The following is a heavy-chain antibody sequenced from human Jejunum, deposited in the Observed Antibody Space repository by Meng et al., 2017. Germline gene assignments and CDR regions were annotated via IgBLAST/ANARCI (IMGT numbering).Heavy chain of an antibody. J-gene: IGHJ4*01. CDR2: IWNDGSKV. D-gene: IGHD3-10*01. CDR3: LRGRDY. V-gene: IGHV3-33*01. CDR1: GFNFTNSG. Sequence: GRVGECGGAGVQPGKSLRLPCAASGFNFTNSGLPWARKAPGKGLGWAAVIWNDGSKVFYADSVGGRFPISRDNSHNTVDLQMNSVRVDDTAVYFCLRGRDYWGQEPWSPSPQ.